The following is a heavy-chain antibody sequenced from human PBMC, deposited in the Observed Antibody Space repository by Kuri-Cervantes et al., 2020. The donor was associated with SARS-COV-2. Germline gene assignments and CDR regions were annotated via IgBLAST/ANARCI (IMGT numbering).Heavy chain of an antibody. CDR1: GGSISSYY. D-gene: IGHD3-22*01. Sequence: GSLRLSCTVSGGSISSYYWSWIRQPAGKGLEWIGRIYTSGSTNYNPSLKSRVTMSVDTSKNQFSLKLSSVTAADTAVYYCARDSPPDYYDSSGYDAFDIWGQGTMVTVSS. J-gene: IGHJ3*02. CDR2: IYTSGST. CDR3: ARDSPPDYYDSSGYDAFDI. V-gene: IGHV4-4*07.